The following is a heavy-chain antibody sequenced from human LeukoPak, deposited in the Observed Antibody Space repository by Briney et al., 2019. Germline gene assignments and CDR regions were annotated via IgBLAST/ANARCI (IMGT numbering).Heavy chain of an antibody. D-gene: IGHD2-15*01. J-gene: IGHJ5*02. CDR3: ARGPLVVVVAATEYWFDP. CDR2: ISSSSSYI. Sequence: GGSLRLSCAASGLTFSSYSMNWVRQAPGKGLEWVSSISSSSSYIYYADSVKGRFTISRDNAKNSLYLQMNSLGAEDTAVYYCARGPLVVVVAATEYWFDPWGQGTLVTVSS. CDR1: GLTFSSYS. V-gene: IGHV3-21*01.